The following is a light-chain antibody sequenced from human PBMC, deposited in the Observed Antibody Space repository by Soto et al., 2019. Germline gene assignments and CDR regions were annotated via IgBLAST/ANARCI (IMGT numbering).Light chain of an antibody. Sequence: DVQMTQSPSSLSASVGDRVTITCQASQDITSYLNWYQHKPGKAPKLLIYDASNLEAGVPSRFSGSGSGTDFTFTISSLQPEDVATYYCQHFDHLPIFGPGTTVDFK. CDR2: DAS. CDR3: QHFDHLPI. V-gene: IGKV1-33*01. J-gene: IGKJ3*01. CDR1: QDITSY.